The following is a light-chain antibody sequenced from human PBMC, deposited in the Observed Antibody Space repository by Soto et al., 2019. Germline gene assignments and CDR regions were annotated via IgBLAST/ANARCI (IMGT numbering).Light chain of an antibody. V-gene: IGKV3-20*01. Sequence: EIVLTQSPGTLSLSPGESATLSCRASQSVDRNYLAWFQQKPGQAPRLLIYGASSRATGIPPRFSGSGSGTEFVLTISGLGPEDFAVYYCHQFASTPRTFGQGTKVESK. CDR2: GAS. J-gene: IGKJ1*01. CDR1: QSVDRNY. CDR3: HQFASTPRT.